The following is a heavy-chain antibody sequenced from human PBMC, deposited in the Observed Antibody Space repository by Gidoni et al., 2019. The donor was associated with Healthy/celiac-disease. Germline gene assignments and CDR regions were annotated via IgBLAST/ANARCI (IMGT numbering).Heavy chain of an antibody. CDR2: ISAENGNT. CDR1: VYTFTSYG. D-gene: IGHD4-17*01. CDR3: ATTLPYGDFFDY. V-gene: IGHV1-18*01. Sequence: VHLVQSGAEVKKPGASVKVSCQASVYTFTSYGISWVRQAPGQVLEWMGWISAENGNTNYAQKLQGRVTRTTDTSTSTAYMERRSLRADDTAVYDCATTLPYGDFFDYWGQGTLVTVSS. J-gene: IGHJ4*02.